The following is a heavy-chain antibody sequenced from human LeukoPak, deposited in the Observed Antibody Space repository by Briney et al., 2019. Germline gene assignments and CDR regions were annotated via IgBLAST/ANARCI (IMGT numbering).Heavy chain of an antibody. J-gene: IGHJ3*02. CDR1: GGSISSYY. Sequence: SETLSLTCTVSGGSISSYYWSWIRQPPGKGLEWIGYIYHSGSTYYNPSLKSRVTISVDRSKNQFSLKLSSVTAADTAVYYCARRAPYYDILTGPVDDAFDIWGQGTMVTVSS. D-gene: IGHD3-9*01. CDR2: IYHSGST. V-gene: IGHV4-59*12. CDR3: ARRAPYYDILTGPVDDAFDI.